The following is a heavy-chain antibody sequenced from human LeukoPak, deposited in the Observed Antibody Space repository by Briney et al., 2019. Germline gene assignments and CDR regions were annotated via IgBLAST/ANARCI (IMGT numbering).Heavy chain of an antibody. CDR2: ISSSGSAI. CDR1: GFTFSSYE. D-gene: IGHD2-8*01. J-gene: IGHJ4*02. CDR3: AGGYCSNGVCYRGGFDF. V-gene: IGHV3-48*03. Sequence: GGSLRLSCAASGFTFSSYEMNWVRQAPGKGLEWVSFISSSGSAIYYAASVKGRFTISRDNAKNSLYLQMNSLSAEDTALYYCAGGYCSNGVCYRGGFDFWGQGTLVTVSS.